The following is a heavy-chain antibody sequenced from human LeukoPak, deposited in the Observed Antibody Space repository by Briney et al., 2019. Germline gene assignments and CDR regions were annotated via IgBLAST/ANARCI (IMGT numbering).Heavy chain of an antibody. CDR3: ARAIWRGLQGYYYMDV. V-gene: IGHV4-59*01. CDR1: GGSISSYY. CDR2: IYYSGST. D-gene: IGHD3-10*01. J-gene: IGHJ6*03. Sequence: KPSETLSLTCTVSGGSISSYYWSWIRQPPGKGLEWIGYIYYSGSTNYNPSLKSRVTISVDTSKNQFSLKLSSVTAADTAVYYCARAIWRGLQGYYYMDVWGKGTTVTVSS.